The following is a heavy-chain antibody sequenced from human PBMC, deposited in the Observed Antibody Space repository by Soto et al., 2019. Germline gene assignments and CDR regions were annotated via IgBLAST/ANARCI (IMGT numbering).Heavy chain of an antibody. CDR2: VRGNGDPP. CDR1: GFTFSSYA. CDR3: VKSRGGNNFDFFD. J-gene: IGHJ4*02. Sequence: GGSLRLSCSASGFTFSSYAMHWGRQAPGKGLEYVSGVRGNGDPPFYADSVKGRLTISRDNSKNTLYLQMSSLSADATAVYYCVKSRGGNNFDFFDWGQGALVTVSS. D-gene: IGHD5-12*01. V-gene: IGHV3-64D*06.